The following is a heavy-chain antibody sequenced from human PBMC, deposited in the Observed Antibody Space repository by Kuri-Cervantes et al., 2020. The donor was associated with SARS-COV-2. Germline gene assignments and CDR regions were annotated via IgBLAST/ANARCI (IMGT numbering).Heavy chain of an antibody. CDR3: ARQGGYYGMDV. CDR2: IYYSGST. V-gene: IGHV4-39*01. Sequence: SETLSLTCSVSGGSISSRSYYWGWNRQPPGKGLEWIGSIYYSGSTNYNQTLKSRVTIYVDTSTNQFFLNLTSVTAADTAVYYCARQGGYYGMDVWGQWTTVTVSS. D-gene: IGHD3-22*01. CDR1: GGSISSRSYY. J-gene: IGHJ6*02.